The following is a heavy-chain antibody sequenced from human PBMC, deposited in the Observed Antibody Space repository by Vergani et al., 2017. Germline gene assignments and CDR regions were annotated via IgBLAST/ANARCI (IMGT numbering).Heavy chain of an antibody. J-gene: IGHJ6*02. CDR3: ATYGVLQYFDCSHGGMDV. D-gene: IGHD3-9*01. V-gene: IGHV1-24*01. CDR2: FDPEDGET. Sequence: QVQLVQSGAEVKKPGASVKVSCKVSGYTLTELSMHWVRQAPGKGLEWMGGFDPEDGETIYAQKFQGRVAMTEDTSTDTAYMELSSLRSEDTAVYYCATYGVLQYFDCSHGGMDVWGRGTTVTVSS. CDR1: GYTLTELS.